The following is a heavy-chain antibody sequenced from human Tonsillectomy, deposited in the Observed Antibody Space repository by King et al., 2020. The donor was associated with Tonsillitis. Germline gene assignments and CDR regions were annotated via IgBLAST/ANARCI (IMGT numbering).Heavy chain of an antibody. Sequence: VQLVESGGGLVQPGRSLRLSCAASGFTFDDYAMHWVRQAPGKGLEWVSGISWNSGSIGYADSVKGRFTISRDNAKNSLYLEMNSLRAEDTALYYCAKAREPWGSDRWYYFDYWGQGTLVTVSS. D-gene: IGHD4-23*01. V-gene: IGHV3-9*01. CDR3: AKAREPWGSDRWYYFDY. CDR1: GFTFDDYA. CDR2: ISWNSGSI. J-gene: IGHJ4*02.